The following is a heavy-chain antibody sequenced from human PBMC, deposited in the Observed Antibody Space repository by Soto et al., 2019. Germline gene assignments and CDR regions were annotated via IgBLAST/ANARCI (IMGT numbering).Heavy chain of an antibody. D-gene: IGHD1-26*01. CDR2: ISYDGSNK. CDR3: ANDWVGYDAFDI. J-gene: IGHJ3*02. Sequence: QVQLVESGGGVVQPGRSLRLSCAASGFTFSSYGMHWVRQAPGQGLEWVAVISYDGSNKYYADSVKGRFTISRDYSQNTLYLQLISPRAEHTAVYYRANDWVGYDAFDIWGQVTMLTVCS. CDR1: GFTFSSYG. V-gene: IGHV3-30*18.